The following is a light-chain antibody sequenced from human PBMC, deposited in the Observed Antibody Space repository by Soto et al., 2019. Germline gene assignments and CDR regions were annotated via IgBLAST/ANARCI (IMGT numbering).Light chain of an antibody. J-gene: IGKJ4*01. Sequence: EIVLTQSPGTLSLSPGERATLSCRASQSVSGTYLTWYQQKPGQAPRRLIYGASIRATGIPDRFSGSGSGTDFTLTISRLEPDDFGVYYCQYYGSSPRVTFGGGTKVEIK. CDR1: QSVSGTY. CDR3: QYYGSSPRVT. V-gene: IGKV3-20*01. CDR2: GAS.